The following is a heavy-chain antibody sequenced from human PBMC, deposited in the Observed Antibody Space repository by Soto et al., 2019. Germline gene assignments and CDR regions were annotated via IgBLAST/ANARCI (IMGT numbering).Heavy chain of an antibody. CDR2: ISDDGSNK. Sequence: GGSLRLSCAASGFTFNNYAMNWVRQAPGKGLEWVATISDDGSNKYYADSVKGRFTISRDNSKNTLYLQMNSLRAEDTAVYYCARRTHCSGGSCYSLRYYYYYYMDVWGKGTTVTVSS. V-gene: IGHV3-30*07. CDR1: GFTFNNYA. D-gene: IGHD2-15*01. CDR3: ARRTHCSGGSCYSLRYYYYYYMDV. J-gene: IGHJ6*03.